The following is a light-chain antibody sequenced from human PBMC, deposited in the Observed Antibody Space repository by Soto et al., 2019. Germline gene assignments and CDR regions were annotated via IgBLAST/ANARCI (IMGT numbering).Light chain of an antibody. CDR3: QQYRDNWT. CDR2: KAS. Sequence: DIQMTQSPSTLSASVGDRVTITCRASQSISSWLAWYQQKPGTAPKLLIYKASTLQSGVPSRFSGSGSGTEFTLTISSLQTDDSATYDCQQYRDNWTFGQGTKVEIK. CDR1: QSISSW. V-gene: IGKV1-5*03. J-gene: IGKJ1*01.